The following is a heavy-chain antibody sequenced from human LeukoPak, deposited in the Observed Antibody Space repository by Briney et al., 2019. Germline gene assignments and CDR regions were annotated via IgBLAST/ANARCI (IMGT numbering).Heavy chain of an antibody. V-gene: IGHV5-51*01. Sequence: GESLKISCKGSGYRFTSYWIGWVRQMPGKGLEWMGIIYPGDSDTIYSPSFQGQVTISADKSTSTANLQWSSLKASDAAMYYCARSGGNYYSIWGQGTMVTVSS. J-gene: IGHJ3*02. CDR3: ARSGGNYYSI. CDR2: IYPGDSDT. D-gene: IGHD1-26*01. CDR1: GYRFTSYW.